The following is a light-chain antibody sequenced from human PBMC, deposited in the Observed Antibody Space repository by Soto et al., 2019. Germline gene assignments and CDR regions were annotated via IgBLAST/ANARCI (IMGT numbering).Light chain of an antibody. CDR2: GAS. Sequence: EIVMTQSPATLSVSPGERATLSCRASQSVSSNLAWYQQKPGQAPRLLIHGASNRASGIPDRFSDSGSGTEFNLTISSLQSEDFGVYYCQQYNNWPRATFGGGTKVDIK. CDR1: QSVSSN. J-gene: IGKJ4*01. V-gene: IGKV3D-15*01. CDR3: QQYNNWPRAT.